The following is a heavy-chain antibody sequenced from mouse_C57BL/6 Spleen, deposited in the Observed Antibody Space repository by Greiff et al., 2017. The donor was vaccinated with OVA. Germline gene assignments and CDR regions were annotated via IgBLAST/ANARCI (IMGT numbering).Heavy chain of an antibody. Sequence: DVQLVESGGGLVKPGGSLKLSCAASGFTFSSYAMSWVRQTPEKRLEWVATISDGGSYTYYPDNVKGRFTISRDNAKNNLYLQMSHLKSEDTAMYYCARDSNYGYFDVWGTGTTVTVSS. CDR1: GFTFSSYA. D-gene: IGHD2-5*01. CDR3: ARDSNYGYFDV. J-gene: IGHJ1*03. CDR2: ISDGGSYT. V-gene: IGHV5-4*01.